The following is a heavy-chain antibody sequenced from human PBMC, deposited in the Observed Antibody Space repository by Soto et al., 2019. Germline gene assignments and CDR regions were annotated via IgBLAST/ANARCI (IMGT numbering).Heavy chain of an antibody. CDR3: AKVFSPEGGNYFDH. CDR2: ISNSFSDGNT. Sequence: GGSLRLSCAASGFTFSNFAMNWVRQAPGKGLEWVSAISNSFSDGNTHYADSVKGRFTISRDNDKNTVFLEIDSLRAEDTAVYYCAKVFSPEGGNYFDHWGPGTPVTVSS. J-gene: IGHJ4*02. CDR1: GFTFSNFA. V-gene: IGHV3-23*01.